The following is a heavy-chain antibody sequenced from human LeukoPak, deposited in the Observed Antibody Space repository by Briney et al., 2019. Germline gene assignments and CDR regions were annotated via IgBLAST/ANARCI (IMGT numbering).Heavy chain of an antibody. CDR3: ASRELFGALPYGMDV. V-gene: IGHV1-2*06. Sequence: TSGKVSCKASGYTYTGYYMYWVRQASRQGLELMGRTNPNSGGTNYAQKFQGRVTMTRDTSISTAYMELSRLRSDDTAVYYCASRELFGALPYGMDVWGQGTTVTVSS. CDR2: TNPNSGGT. J-gene: IGHJ6*02. D-gene: IGHD3-10*01. CDR1: GYTYTGYY.